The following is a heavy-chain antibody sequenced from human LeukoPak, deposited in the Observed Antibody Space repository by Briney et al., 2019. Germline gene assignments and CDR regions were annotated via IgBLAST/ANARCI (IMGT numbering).Heavy chain of an antibody. Sequence: PSETLSLTCAVSDYSISSAYYWGWIRQPPGKGLERIGSIYHSGSTDYNPSLKSRVTISVDTSKNQFSLKLRSVTAADTAVYYCARDQAYCGGDCYFDFWGQGTLVTVSS. J-gene: IGHJ4*02. CDR3: ARDQAYCGGDCYFDF. CDR1: DYSISSAYY. D-gene: IGHD2-21*02. V-gene: IGHV4-38-2*02. CDR2: IYHSGST.